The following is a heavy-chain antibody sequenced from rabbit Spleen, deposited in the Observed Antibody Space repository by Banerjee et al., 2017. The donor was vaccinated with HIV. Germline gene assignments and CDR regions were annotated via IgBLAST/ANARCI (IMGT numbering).Heavy chain of an antibody. CDR1: GVSFSSSSY. Sequence: QEQLEESGGDLVKPGASLTLSCTASGVSFSSSSYMCWVRQAPGKGLEWIGYIDPIFGRTYYASWVNGRFTISSDNAQNTVVLQMNSLTAADTATYFCAREDVGGSVSLWGPGTLVTVS. J-gene: IGHJ4*01. D-gene: IGHD1-1*01. CDR2: IDPIFGRT. V-gene: IGHV1S43*01. CDR3: AREDVGGSVSL.